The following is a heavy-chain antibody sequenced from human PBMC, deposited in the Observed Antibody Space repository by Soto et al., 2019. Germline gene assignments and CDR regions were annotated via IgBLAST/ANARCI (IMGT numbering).Heavy chain of an antibody. D-gene: IGHD3-22*01. Sequence: SETLSLTCAVYGGSFSGYYWSWIRQPPGKGLEWIGEINHSGSTNYNPSLKSRVTIPVDTSKNQFSLKLRSVTGADTAVYYCARFLDYYDSSGNRLNWFDPWGQGTLVTVSS. J-gene: IGHJ5*02. CDR1: GGSFSGYY. V-gene: IGHV4-34*01. CDR3: ARFLDYYDSSGNRLNWFDP. CDR2: INHSGST.